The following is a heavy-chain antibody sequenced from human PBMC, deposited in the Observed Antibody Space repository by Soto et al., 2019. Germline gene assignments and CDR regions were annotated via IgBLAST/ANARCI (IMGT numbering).Heavy chain of an antibody. CDR1: GFTLSSYA. J-gene: IGHJ6*02. CDR2: ISYDGNNK. CDR3: AREFYGDYNYYYGMDV. Sequence: GGSLRLSCAASGFTLSSYAMHWVRQAPGKGLEWVAVISYDGNNKYYADSVKGRFTISRDNSKNTLYLQMNSLRAEDTAVYYCAREFYGDYNYYYGMDVWGQGTTVTVSS. D-gene: IGHD4-17*01. V-gene: IGHV3-30-3*01.